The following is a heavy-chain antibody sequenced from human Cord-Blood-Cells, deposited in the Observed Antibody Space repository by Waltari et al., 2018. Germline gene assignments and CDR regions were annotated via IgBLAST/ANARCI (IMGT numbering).Heavy chain of an antibody. V-gene: IGHV4-31*03. CDR2: IYYSGRT. Sequence: QVQLQESGPGLVKPSQTLSLTCTVSGGSISSGGYYWSWIRQHPGKGLEWIGYIYYSGRTYYNPSLKSRVTISVDTSKNQFSLKLSSVTAADTAVYYCARVGSSFGVVTQYYFDYWGQGTLVTVSS. CDR3: ARVGSSFGVVTQYYFDY. D-gene: IGHD3-3*01. CDR1: GGSISSGGYY. J-gene: IGHJ4*02.